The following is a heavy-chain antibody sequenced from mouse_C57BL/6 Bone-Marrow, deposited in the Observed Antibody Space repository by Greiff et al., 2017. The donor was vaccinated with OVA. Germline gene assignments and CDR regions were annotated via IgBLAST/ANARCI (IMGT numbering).Heavy chain of an antibody. CDR2: IYPGDGDT. V-gene: IGHV1-82*01. CDR1: GYAFSSSW. CDR3: ARFDYDGDAMDY. J-gene: IGHJ4*01. D-gene: IGHD2-4*01. Sequence: LVEPGASVKISCKASGYAFSSSWMNWVKQRLGKGLEWIGRIYPGDGDTNYNGKFKGKATLTADKSSSTAYMQLSSLTSEDSAVYFCARFDYDGDAMDYWGQGTSVTVSS.